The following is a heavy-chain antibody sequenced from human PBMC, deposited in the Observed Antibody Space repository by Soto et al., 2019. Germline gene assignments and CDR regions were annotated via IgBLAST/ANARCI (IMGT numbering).Heavy chain of an antibody. CDR3: ARDRGSRYSSGTFDY. CDR2: IYYSGST. CDR1: GDSISSDEYF. V-gene: IGHV4-30-4*01. D-gene: IGHD3-22*01. J-gene: IGHJ4*02. Sequence: SETLSLTCTVSGDSISSDEYFWNWIRQPPGKGLEWIGYIYYSGSTYYNPSLKSRVTISLDTSKKQFSLELTSVTAADTAVYYCARDRGSRYSSGTFDYWGQGTLVTVS.